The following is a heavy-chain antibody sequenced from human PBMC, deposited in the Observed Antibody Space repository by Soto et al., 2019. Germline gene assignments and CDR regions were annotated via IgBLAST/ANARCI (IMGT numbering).Heavy chain of an antibody. Sequence: PAWSLRLSCPPSAFTFSAYYMSWIRQAPRKWLEWVSYIITRGSHIYYADSMKGRFSISRDHAKNSLYLQITSLSTAASLVTNCARGGAGRRRVRPGAFDLWGQGTMVTVSS. CDR2: IITRGSHI. CDR1: AFTFSAYY. J-gene: IGHJ3*01. CDR3: ARGGAGRRRVRPGAFDL. V-gene: IGHV3-11*01. D-gene: IGHD1-26*01.